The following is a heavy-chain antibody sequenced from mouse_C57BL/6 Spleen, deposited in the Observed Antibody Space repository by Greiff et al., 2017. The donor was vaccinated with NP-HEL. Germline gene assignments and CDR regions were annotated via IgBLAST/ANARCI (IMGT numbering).Heavy chain of an antibody. V-gene: IGHV1-15*01. CDR1: GYTFTDYE. J-gene: IGHJ3*01. CDR2: IDPETGGT. CDR3: TRRSWDRFAY. D-gene: IGHD4-1*01. Sequence: QVQLKQSGAELVRPGASVTLSCKASGYTFTDYEMHWVKQTPVHGLEWIGAIDPETGGTAYNQKFKGKAILTADKSSSTAYMELRSLTSEDSAVYYCTRRSWDRFAYWGQGTLVTVSA.